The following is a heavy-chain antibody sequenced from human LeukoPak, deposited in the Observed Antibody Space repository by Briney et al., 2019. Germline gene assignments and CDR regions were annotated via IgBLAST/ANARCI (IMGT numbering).Heavy chain of an antibody. CDR3: ARHTMVRGVIIIPFDY. CDR2: ISAYNGNT. Sequence: ASVKVSCKASGYTFTSYGISWVRQAPGQGLEWMGGISAYNGNTNYAQKLQGRVTMTTDTSTSTAYMELRSLRSDDTAVYYCARHTMVRGVIIIPFDYWGQGTLVTVSS. D-gene: IGHD3-10*01. J-gene: IGHJ4*02. V-gene: IGHV1-18*01. CDR1: GYTFTSYG.